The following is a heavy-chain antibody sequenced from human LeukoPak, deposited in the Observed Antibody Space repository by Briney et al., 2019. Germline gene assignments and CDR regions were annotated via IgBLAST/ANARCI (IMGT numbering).Heavy chain of an antibody. D-gene: IGHD2-2*01. Sequence: PGGSLRLSCAASGFTFSSDSMTWVRQAPGKGLEWVSTISNSGVSTFYADSVKGRFTIARDKSKNTLYLHMNSLSAEDTAVYYCAKDSFSSRWGQGTLVTVSS. V-gene: IGHV3-23*01. J-gene: IGHJ4*02. CDR1: GFTFSSDS. CDR3: AKDSFSSR. CDR2: ISNSGVST.